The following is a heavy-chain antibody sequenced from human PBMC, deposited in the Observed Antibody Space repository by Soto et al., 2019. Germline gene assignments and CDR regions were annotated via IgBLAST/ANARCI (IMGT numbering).Heavy chain of an antibody. D-gene: IGHD1-26*01. CDR1: GFTFSSCW. J-gene: IGHJ6*02. CDR3: ARDSGSYSYYYYGMDV. CDR2: IKQDGSEK. V-gene: IGHV3-7*05. Sequence: GGSVRLSCAASGFTFSSCWMSWVRQAPGKGLEWVANIKQDGSEKYYVDSVKGRFTISRDNAKNSLYLQMNSLRAEDTAVYYCARDSGSYSYYYYGMDVWGQGTTVTVSS.